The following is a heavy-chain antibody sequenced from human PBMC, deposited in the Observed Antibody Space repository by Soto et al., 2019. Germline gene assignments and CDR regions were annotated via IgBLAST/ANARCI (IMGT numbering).Heavy chain of an antibody. Sequence: EVQLVESGGSSLQPGRSLRLSCAASGSSFADYGMHWVRQGPGKGLEWVSGISWNSGDIYYADSVKGRFTISRDNAKRSLYLQMNSLRTEDTALYYFAKDNDLDRDGACDYWGQGILVTVSS. CDR2: ISWNSGDI. V-gene: IGHV3-9*01. CDR3: AKDNDLDRDGACDY. J-gene: IGHJ4*02. D-gene: IGHD2-2*03. CDR1: GSSFADYG.